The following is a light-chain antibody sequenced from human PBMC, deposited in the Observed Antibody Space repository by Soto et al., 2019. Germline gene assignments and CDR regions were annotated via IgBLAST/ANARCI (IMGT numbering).Light chain of an antibody. Sequence: EIVLTQGHLSSPVSLGQPASISCTSSESLLHRNGNTYLSWLHQRPGQPPRLLIYHVSSRFLGVPDRFSGSGVGRHFTLTISRVEAEDVGFYYFVQATHFPWTFGQGTRLEV. CDR3: VQATHFPWT. CDR1: ESLLHRNGNTY. CDR2: HVS. J-gene: IGKJ1*01. V-gene: IGKV2-24*01.